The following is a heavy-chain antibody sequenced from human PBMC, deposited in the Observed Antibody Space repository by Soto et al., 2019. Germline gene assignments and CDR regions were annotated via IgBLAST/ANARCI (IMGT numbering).Heavy chain of an antibody. CDR1: GYTFSDYY. CDR3: ARESGGATATLDYYYFYMDV. CDR2: MNPNSGDT. Sequence: QVQLVQSGAEVKKPGASVTVSCKASGYTFSDYYWHWVRQAPVQGPEWMGWMNPNSGDTKYAQKFQGRVTMTRETSVRTAFMELNWLKSDDTAVYYCARESGGATATLDYYYFYMDVWGKGTTVTVSS. J-gene: IGHJ6*03. V-gene: IGHV1-2*02. D-gene: IGHD1-26*01.